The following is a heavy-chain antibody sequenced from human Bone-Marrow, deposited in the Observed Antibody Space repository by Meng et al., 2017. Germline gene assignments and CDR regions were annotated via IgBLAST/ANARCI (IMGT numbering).Heavy chain of an antibody. D-gene: IGHD6-19*01. J-gene: IGHJ4*02. Sequence: VQLQESGPGLVKPSGTLSLTCGVSGASVSSGYWWTWVRQPPGKGLEWIGEFHHSGTTNYNPSLRSRVTISVDTSKNQFSLRLTSVTAADTAVYYCAASPGWWRIDSWGQGTLVTVPQ. CDR3: AASPGWWRIDS. V-gene: IGHV4-4*02. CDR1: GASVSSGYW. CDR2: FHHSGTT.